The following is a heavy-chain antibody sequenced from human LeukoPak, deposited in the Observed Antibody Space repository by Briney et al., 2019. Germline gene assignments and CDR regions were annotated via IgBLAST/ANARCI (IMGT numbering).Heavy chain of an antibody. V-gene: IGHV3-23*01. J-gene: IGHJ4*02. CDR1: GFTLSSSY. Sequence: PGGSLRLSCAASGFTLSSSYMNWVRQAPGKGLEWVSAISGSGGSTYYADSVKGRFTISRDNSKNTLYLQMNSLRAEDTAVYYCATFSAYYYDSSGHGDYWGQGTLVTVSS. CDR2: ISGSGGST. D-gene: IGHD3-22*01. CDR3: ATFSAYYYDSSGHGDY.